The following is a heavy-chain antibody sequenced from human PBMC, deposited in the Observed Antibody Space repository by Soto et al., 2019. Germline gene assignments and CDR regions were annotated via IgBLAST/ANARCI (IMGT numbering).Heavy chain of an antibody. CDR2: VYHTGRT. CDR1: GGSFKSGSYS. V-gene: IGHV4-61*01. J-gene: IGHJ4*02. D-gene: IGHD3-3*01. CDR3: VRDFAYFDS. Sequence: PSETLYLTCTVSGGSFKSGSYSWSWIRQPPGKGLEWIGYVYHTGRTSYNPSLKSRVSISMDTSKNQFSLNLDSVTAADTAVYFCVRDFAYFDSWGQGTLVTVSS.